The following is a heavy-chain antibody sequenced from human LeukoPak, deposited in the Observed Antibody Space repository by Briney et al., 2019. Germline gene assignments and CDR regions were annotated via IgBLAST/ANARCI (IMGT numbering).Heavy chain of an antibody. CDR2: ISGSGGTT. V-gene: IGHV3-23*01. Sequence: GGSLRLSCAASGLTFSSYAMTWVRQTPGKGLEWVAAISGSGGTTYYADFAKGRFSISRDNSENTPYLQMYSLRAEDTAAYHCAKFFDPSGGASGWTWTMDCWGQGTLVIVSS. CDR1: GLTFSSYA. CDR3: AKFFDPSGGASGWTWTMDC. D-gene: IGHD6-25*01. J-gene: IGHJ4*02.